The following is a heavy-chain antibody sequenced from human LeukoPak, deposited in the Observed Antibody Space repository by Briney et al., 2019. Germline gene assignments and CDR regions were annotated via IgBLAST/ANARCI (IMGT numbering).Heavy chain of an antibody. J-gene: IGHJ4*02. D-gene: IGHD2-2*01. CDR3: WVTSCPIKCFDY. Sequence: GGSLRLSCAASGFTFSSYSMNWVRQAAGKGLEWVSYISSSSSTIYYADSVKGRFTISRDNAKNSLYLQMNSLRAEDTAVYYCWVTSCPIKCFDYWGQGTLLTVSS. CDR1: GFTFSSYS. V-gene: IGHV3-48*01. CDR2: ISSSSSTI.